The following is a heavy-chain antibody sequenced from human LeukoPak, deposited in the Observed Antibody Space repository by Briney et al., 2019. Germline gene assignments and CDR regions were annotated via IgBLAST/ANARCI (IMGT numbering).Heavy chain of an antibody. Sequence: SETLSLTCAVYGGSFSGYYWSWIRQPRGKGLEGIGYIHYSGSTKYNTSLKSRVTISVDTSKNQFSLKLSSVTAADTAVYYCARLPYGSGSYYPYYYYYGMDVWGQGTTVTVS. D-gene: IGHD3-10*01. V-gene: IGHV4-59*01. J-gene: IGHJ6*02. CDR1: GGSFSGYY. CDR2: IHYSGST. CDR3: ARLPYGSGSYYPYYYYYGMDV.